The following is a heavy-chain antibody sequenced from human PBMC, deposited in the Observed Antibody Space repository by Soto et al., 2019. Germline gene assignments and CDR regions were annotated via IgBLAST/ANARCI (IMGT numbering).Heavy chain of an antibody. CDR1: GFTFSSYG. Sequence: GGSLRLSCAASGFTFSSYGMHWVRQAPGKGLEWVAVISYDGSNKYYADSVKGRFTISRDNSKNTLYLQMNSLRAEDTAVYYCAKDGRSKWFHPHFDYWGQGTLVTVSS. J-gene: IGHJ4*02. D-gene: IGHD3-22*01. CDR3: AKDGRSKWFHPHFDY. CDR2: ISYDGSNK. V-gene: IGHV3-30*18.